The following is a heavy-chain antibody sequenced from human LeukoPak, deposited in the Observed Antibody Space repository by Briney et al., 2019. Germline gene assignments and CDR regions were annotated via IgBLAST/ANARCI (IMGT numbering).Heavy chain of an antibody. D-gene: IGHD6-6*01. Sequence: SETLSLTCTVSAGSISSYCWNWIRQHPGKGLEWIGYIYFSGSTYYNPSLKSRVTISADTSKNQFSLRLSSVTAADTAVYYCARDGGYSSSSLFFQFNWFDPWGQGTLVTVSS. CDR3: ARDGGYSSSSLFFQFNWFDP. CDR1: AGSISSYC. V-gene: IGHV4-59*06. J-gene: IGHJ5*02. CDR2: IYFSGST.